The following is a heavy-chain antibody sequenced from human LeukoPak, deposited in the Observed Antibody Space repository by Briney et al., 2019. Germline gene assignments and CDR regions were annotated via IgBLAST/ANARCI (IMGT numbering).Heavy chain of an antibody. V-gene: IGHV3-21*01. D-gene: IGHD1-1*01. CDR3: ARDTAGTTAIDY. CDR2: ISSSSSYI. CDR1: GFTFSSYS. Sequence: GGSLRLSCAASGFTFSSYSMNWVRQAPGKGLEWDSSISSSSSYIYYADSVKGRFTISRDNAKNSLYLQMNSLRAEDTAVYYCARDTAGTTAIDYWGQGTLVTVSS. J-gene: IGHJ4*02.